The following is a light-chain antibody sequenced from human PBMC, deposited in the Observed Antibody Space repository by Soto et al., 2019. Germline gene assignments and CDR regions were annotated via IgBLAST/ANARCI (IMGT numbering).Light chain of an antibody. V-gene: IGKV4-1*01. J-gene: IGKJ1*01. CDR2: WAS. CDR3: MQGTHWPWT. CDR1: QSVTYSSNKKNY. Sequence: DIVMTQSPDSLAVSLGERATINCKSSQSVTYSSNKKNYLAWYQQKPGQPPKLFIYWASTRESGVPDRFSGSGSGTDFTLKISRVEAEDVGVYYCMQGTHWPWTFGQGTKVDIK.